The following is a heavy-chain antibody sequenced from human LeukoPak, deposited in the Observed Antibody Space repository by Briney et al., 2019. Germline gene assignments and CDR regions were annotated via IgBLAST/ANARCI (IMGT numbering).Heavy chain of an antibody. J-gene: IGHJ4*02. CDR1: GGSISSGGYS. V-gene: IGHV4-30-2*01. D-gene: IGHD5-24*01. Sequence: NPSQTLSLTCAVSGGSISSGGYSWSWIRQPPGKGLEWIGYIYHSGSTYYNPSLKSRVTISVDRSKNQFSLKLSSVTAADTAVYYCAGGGYNRYYFDYWGQGTLVTVSS. CDR3: AGGGYNRYYFDY. CDR2: IYHSGST.